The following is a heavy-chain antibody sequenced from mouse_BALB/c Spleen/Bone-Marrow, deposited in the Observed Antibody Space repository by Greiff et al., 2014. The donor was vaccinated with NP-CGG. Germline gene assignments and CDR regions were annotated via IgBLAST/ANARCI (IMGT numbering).Heavy chain of an antibody. D-gene: IGHD2-1*01. CDR3: ARRGYYGNYYYAMDY. CDR2: IDPANGNT. V-gene: IGHV14-3*02. CDR1: GFNIKDTY. Sequence: ESGAELVKPGASVKLSCTASGFNIKDTYMHWVKQRPEQGLEWIGRIDPANGNTKYDPKSQGKATITADTSSNTAYLQLSSLTSEDTAVYYCARRGYYGNYYYAMDYWGQGTSVTVSS. J-gene: IGHJ4*01.